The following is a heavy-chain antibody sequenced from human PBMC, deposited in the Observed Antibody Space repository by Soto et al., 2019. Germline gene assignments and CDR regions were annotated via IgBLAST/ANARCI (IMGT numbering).Heavy chain of an antibody. V-gene: IGHV3-74*01. J-gene: IGHJ6*02. CDR1: GFTFSSYW. Sequence: HPGGSLRLSCAASGFTFSSYWMHWVRQAPGKGLVWVSRINSDGSSTSYADSVKGRFTISRDNAKNTLYLQMNSLRAEDTAVYYCARDDVRSSWYYYYYGMDVWGQGTTVTVSS. D-gene: IGHD6-13*01. CDR2: INSDGSST. CDR3: ARDDVRSSWYYYYYGMDV.